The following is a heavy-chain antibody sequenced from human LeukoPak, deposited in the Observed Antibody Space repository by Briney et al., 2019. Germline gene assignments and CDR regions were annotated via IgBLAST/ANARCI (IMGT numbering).Heavy chain of an antibody. Sequence: SETLSLTCTVSGGSISSSSYYWGWIRQPPGKGLEWIGSIYYSGSTYYNPSLKSRVTISVDTSKNQFSLKLSSVTAADTAVYYCARHLYYYDSSPLGVAFDIWGQGTMVTVSS. CDR2: IYYSGST. CDR1: GGSISSSSYY. D-gene: IGHD3-22*01. J-gene: IGHJ3*02. V-gene: IGHV4-39*01. CDR3: ARHLYYYDSSPLGVAFDI.